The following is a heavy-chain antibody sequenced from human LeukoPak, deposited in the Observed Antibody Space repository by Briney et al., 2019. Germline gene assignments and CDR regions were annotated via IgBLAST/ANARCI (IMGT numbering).Heavy chain of an antibody. CDR3: ARDPEYQPGYMDV. J-gene: IGHJ6*03. V-gene: IGHV4-34*01. CDR2: INHSGST. CDR1: GGSFSGYY. Sequence: SETLSLTCAVYGGSFSGYYWSWIRQPPGKGLEWIGEINHSGSTNYNPSLKSRVTISVDTSKNQFSLKLSSVTAADTAVYYCARDPEYQPGYMDVWGKGTTVTISS. D-gene: IGHD2-2*01.